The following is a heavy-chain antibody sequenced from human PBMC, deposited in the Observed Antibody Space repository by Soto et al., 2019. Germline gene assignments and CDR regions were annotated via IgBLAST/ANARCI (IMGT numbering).Heavy chain of an antibody. V-gene: IGHV3-13*01. J-gene: IGHJ5*02. Sequence: GGSLRLSCAASGFTFSSYDMHWVRQATGKGLEWVSAIGTAGDTYYPGSVKGRFTISRENAKNSLYLQMNSLRAEDTAVYYCARALRYNWNDNWFDPWGQGTPVTVSS. D-gene: IGHD1-20*01. CDR2: IGTAGDT. CDR3: ARALRYNWNDNWFDP. CDR1: GFTFSSYD.